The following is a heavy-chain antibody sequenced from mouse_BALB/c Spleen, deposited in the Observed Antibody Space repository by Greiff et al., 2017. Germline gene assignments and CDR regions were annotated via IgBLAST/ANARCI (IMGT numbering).Heavy chain of an antibody. D-gene: IGHD1-1*01. V-gene: IGHV1-20*02. CDR2: INPYNGDT. CDR3: ARDYYGNDY. CDR1: GYSFTGYF. J-gene: IGHJ2*01. Sequence: DVQLQESGPELVKPGASVKISCKASGYSFTGYFMNWVMQSHGKSLEWIGRINPYNGDTFYNQKFKGKATLTVDKSSSTAHMELRSLASEDSAVYYCARDYYGNDYWGQGTTLTVSS.